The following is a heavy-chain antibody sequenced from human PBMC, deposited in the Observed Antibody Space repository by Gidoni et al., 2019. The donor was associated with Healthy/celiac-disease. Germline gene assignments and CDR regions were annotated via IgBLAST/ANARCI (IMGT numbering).Heavy chain of an antibody. CDR2: IIPIFGTA. CDR1: GGTFSSCA. V-gene: IGHV1-69*01. D-gene: IGHD3-16*01. CDR3: ARGSLGVDYVYYYYYMDV. Sequence: QVQLVQSGAEVKKPGSSVKVSCNASGGTFSSCAISWVRQAPGQGLEWMGGIIPIFGTANYAQKFQGRVTITADESTSTAYMELSSLRSEDTAVYYCARGSLGVDYVYYYYYMDVWGKGTTVTVSS. J-gene: IGHJ6*03.